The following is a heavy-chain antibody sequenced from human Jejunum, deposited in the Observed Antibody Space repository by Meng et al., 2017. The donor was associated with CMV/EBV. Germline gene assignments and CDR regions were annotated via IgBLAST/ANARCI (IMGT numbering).Heavy chain of an antibody. CDR3: ARRPYGINYFDY. V-gene: IGHV4-39*02. CDR1: CASISRSSSS. CDR2: IYYSGST. D-gene: IGHD4-17*01. J-gene: IGHJ4*02. Sequence: SCASISRSSSSWGWGWLRQPPGKGVEWIGTIYYSGSTYYNPSLKSRVTISVDTPKNHFSLSLSSVAAADTAVYYCARRPYGINYFDYWGQGTLVTASS.